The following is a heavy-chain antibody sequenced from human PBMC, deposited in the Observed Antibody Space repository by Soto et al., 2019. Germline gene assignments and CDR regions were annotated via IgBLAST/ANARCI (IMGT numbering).Heavy chain of an antibody. CDR2: INPNSGGT. D-gene: IGHD2-2*01. CDR1: GYTFTCYY. Sequence: XSVKVSCKASGYTFTCYYMHWVRQAPGQGLEWMGWINPNSGGTNYAQKFQGRVTMTRDTSISTAYMELSRLGSDDTAVYYCARFKRGLVVPAAQPHSYYGMDVWGQGPTVTVSS. CDR3: ARFKRGLVVPAAQPHSYYGMDV. V-gene: IGHV1-2*02. J-gene: IGHJ6*02.